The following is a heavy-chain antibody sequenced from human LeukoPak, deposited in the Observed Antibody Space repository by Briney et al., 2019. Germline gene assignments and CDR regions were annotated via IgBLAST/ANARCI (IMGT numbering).Heavy chain of an antibody. CDR2: ISSSGSTI. J-gene: IGHJ6*04. CDR1: GFTFSSYE. D-gene: IGHD2-15*01. Sequence: GGSLRLSCAASGFTFSSYEMNWGRQAPGKGLEWVSYISSSGSTIYYADSVKGRFTISRDNAKNSLYLQMNSLRAEDTAVYYCARDIVVVVAATRYYYGMDVWGKGTTVTVSS. V-gene: IGHV3-48*03. CDR3: ARDIVVVVAATRYYYGMDV.